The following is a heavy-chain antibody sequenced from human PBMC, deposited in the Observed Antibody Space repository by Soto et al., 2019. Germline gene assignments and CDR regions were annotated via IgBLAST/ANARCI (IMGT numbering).Heavy chain of an antibody. V-gene: IGHV4-59*01. J-gene: IGHJ4*02. D-gene: IGHD4-4*01. Sequence: QVQLQESGPGLVKPSETLSLTCTVSGGSISSYYWSWIRQPPGKGLEWIGYIYYSGSTNYNPSLKRRVTISVDTSKNQFSLKLSSVTAADTAVYYCARGPNYSNYHYWGQGTLVTVSS. CDR3: ARGPNYSNYHY. CDR2: IYYSGST. CDR1: GGSISSYY.